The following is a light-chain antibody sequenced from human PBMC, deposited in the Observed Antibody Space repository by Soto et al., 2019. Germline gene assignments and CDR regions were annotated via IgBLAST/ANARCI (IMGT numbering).Light chain of an antibody. CDR2: DAS. J-gene: IGKJ3*01. CDR3: QQYNNWPFA. CDR1: QSIGST. V-gene: IGKV3-15*01. Sequence: DIVMTQSPATLSVSPGERATLSCRASQSIGSTLAWYQQKPGQAPRLLIYDASTRATGIPVRFSGSGSGTEFTLTINSLQSEDFTVYYCQQYNNWPFAFGPGTKVDIK.